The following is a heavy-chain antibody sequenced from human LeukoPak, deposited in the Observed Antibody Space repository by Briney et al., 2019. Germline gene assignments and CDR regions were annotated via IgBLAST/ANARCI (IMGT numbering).Heavy chain of an antibody. V-gene: IGHV3-53*01. Sequence: GGSLRLSCTVSGFTVSSNSMSWVRQAPGKGLESVSFIYSAGSIYYSDSVKGRFTISIDNSKNTLYLQMNSLRAEDTAVYYCARDLDVGWEYSYDAFDVWGQGTMVTVSS. J-gene: IGHJ3*01. CDR1: GFTVSSNS. CDR3: ARDLDVGWEYSYDAFDV. D-gene: IGHD5-18*01. CDR2: IYSAGSI.